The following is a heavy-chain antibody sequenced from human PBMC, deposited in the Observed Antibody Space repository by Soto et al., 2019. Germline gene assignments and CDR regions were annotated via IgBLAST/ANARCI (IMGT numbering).Heavy chain of an antibody. CDR1: GFSLSTSGVG. D-gene: IGHD5-12*01. Sequence: SGPTLVNPTQTVTLTCXFSGFSLSTSGVGVGWIRQPPGKALEWLALIYWDDDKRYSPSLKSRLTITKDTSKNQVVLTMTNMDPVDTATYYCAHVYGGYDNFDYWGQGTLVTVSS. CDR3: AHVYGGYDNFDY. CDR2: IYWDDDK. J-gene: IGHJ4*02. V-gene: IGHV2-5*02.